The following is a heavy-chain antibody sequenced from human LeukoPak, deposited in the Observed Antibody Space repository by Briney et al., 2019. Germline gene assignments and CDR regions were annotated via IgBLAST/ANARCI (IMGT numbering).Heavy chain of an antibody. CDR2: IYSGGST. V-gene: IGHV3-53*05. CDR3: ARDIVVVPAAIEYYYYYGMDV. CDR1: GFTVSSNY. Sequence: GGSLRLSCAASGFTVSSNYMSWVRQAPGKGLEWVSVIYSGGSTYYADSVKGRFTISRDNSKNTLYLQMNSLRAEDTAVYYCARDIVVVPAAIEYYYYYGMDVWGQGTTVTVSS. D-gene: IGHD2-2*02. J-gene: IGHJ6*02.